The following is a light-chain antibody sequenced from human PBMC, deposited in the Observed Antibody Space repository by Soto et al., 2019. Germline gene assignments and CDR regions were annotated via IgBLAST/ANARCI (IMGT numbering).Light chain of an antibody. CDR3: QVWDSSSNVV. CDR2: YDS. CDR1: NIGSKS. Sequence: SYELTQPPSVSVAPGKTARITCGGNNIGSKSVHWYQQKPGQAPVLVMYYDSDRPSGIPERCSGSKSGNTATLTISRGEAGDEAEYFCQVWDSSSNVVFGRGTKLTVL. J-gene: IGLJ2*01. V-gene: IGLV3-21*04.